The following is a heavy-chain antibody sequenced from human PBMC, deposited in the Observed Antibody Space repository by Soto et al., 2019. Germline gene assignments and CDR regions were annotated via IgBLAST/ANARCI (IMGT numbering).Heavy chain of an antibody. V-gene: IGHV3-30-3*01. CDR2: MSFDGSNK. CDR3: ARDTYSGYPSISGGTDV. D-gene: IGHD5-12*01. CDR1: GFTFSEYA. Sequence: QVQLVESGGGVVQPGRSLRLSCAASGFTFSEYAMHWVRQAPGKGLEWVAVMSFDGSNKYYADSVKGRFIISRDNPKHTLYLQMNSLRAEDTAVYYCARDTYSGYPSISGGTDVWGQGTTVTVSS. J-gene: IGHJ6*02.